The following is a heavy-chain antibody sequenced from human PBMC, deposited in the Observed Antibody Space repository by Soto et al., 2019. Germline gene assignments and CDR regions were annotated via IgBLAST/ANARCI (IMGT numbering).Heavy chain of an antibody. CDR1: GGSISSGGYY. CDR2: IYYSGST. CDR3: ARDCSGGSCYLTPAAFDI. J-gene: IGHJ3*02. Sequence: QVQLQESGPGLVKPSQTLSLTCTVSGGSISSGGYYWSWIRQHPWKGLEGSGYIYYSGSTYYNPSLKSRVTISVDTSKNQFSLKLSSVTAADTAVYYCARDCSGGSCYLTPAAFDIWGQGTMVTVSS. D-gene: IGHD2-15*01. V-gene: IGHV4-31*03.